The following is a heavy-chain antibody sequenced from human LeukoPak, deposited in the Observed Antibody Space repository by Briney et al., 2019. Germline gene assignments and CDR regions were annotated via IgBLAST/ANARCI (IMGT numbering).Heavy chain of an antibody. Sequence: KSGGSLRLSCAASGFSFSNYWMHWVRQTPGKGLVWVARINIEGSITTYADSVKGRFTTSRDNAKNTLYLQMNSLRAEDTAVYYCARDRPVDDYYYYMDVWGKGTTVTVSS. J-gene: IGHJ6*03. CDR3: ARDRPVDDYYYYMDV. V-gene: IGHV3-74*01. CDR2: INIEGSIT. CDR1: GFSFSNYW.